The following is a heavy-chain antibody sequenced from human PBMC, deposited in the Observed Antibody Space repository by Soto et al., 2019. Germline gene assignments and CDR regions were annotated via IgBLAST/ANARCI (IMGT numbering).Heavy chain of an antibody. J-gene: IGHJ4*02. CDR3: ALGIAARPFDS. CDR2: IYWDDDE. D-gene: IGHD6-6*01. Sequence: QISLKESGPALVKPTQTLTLTCSFSGFSLTTTGVGVGWIRQPPGKALEWLALIYWDDDERYNPSLKNRLTITKDTSQNLVVLTMTNVAPVDTATYYCALGIAARPFDSWGQGTLVTVSS. V-gene: IGHV2-5*02. CDR1: GFSLTTTGVG.